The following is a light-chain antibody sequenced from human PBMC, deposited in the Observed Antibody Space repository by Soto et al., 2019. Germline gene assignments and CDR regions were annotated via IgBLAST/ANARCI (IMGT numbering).Light chain of an antibody. Sequence: QSLLTQPPSVSGAPGQRVTISCTGSSSNIGAGYDVHWYQQLPGTAPKLLIYGNSNRPSGVPDPFSGSKSGTSASLAITGLQAEDEADYYCQSYDSSLSGSYVFGTGTKVTVL. V-gene: IGLV1-40*01. CDR1: SSNIGAGYD. J-gene: IGLJ1*01. CDR3: QSYDSSLSGSYV. CDR2: GNS.